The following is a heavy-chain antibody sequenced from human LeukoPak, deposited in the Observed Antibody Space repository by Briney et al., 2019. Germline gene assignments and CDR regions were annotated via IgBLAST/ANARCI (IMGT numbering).Heavy chain of an antibody. CDR2: INHSGST. D-gene: IGHD3-22*01. V-gene: IGHV4-34*01. CDR3: ARVVRRDSSGYYRSYYYYGMDV. J-gene: IGHJ6*02. CDR1: GGSFSGYY. Sequence: SETLSLTCAVYGGSFSGYYWSWIRQPPGKGLEWIGEINHSGSTNYNPSLKSRVTISVDTSKNQFSLKLSSVTAADTAVYYCARVVRRDSSGYYRSYYYYGMDVWGQGTTVTVSS.